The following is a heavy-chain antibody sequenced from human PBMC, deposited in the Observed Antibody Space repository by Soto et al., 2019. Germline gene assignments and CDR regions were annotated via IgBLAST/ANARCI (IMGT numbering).Heavy chain of an antibody. CDR1: GFTFSSYA. CDR3: ARSTWIQRWFDY. D-gene: IGHD5-18*01. J-gene: IGHJ4*02. V-gene: IGHV3-30-3*01. Sequence: QVQLVESGGGVVQPGRSLRLSCAASGFTFSSYAMHWVRQAPGQGLEWVAVISYDGSNKYYADSVKGRFTISRDNSKNTLYLQMNSLRAEDTAVYYCARSTWIQRWFDYWGQGTLVTVSS. CDR2: ISYDGSNK.